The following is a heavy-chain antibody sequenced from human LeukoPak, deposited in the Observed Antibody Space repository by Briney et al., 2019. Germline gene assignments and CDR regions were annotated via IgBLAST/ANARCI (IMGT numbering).Heavy chain of an antibody. J-gene: IGHJ4*02. Sequence: GEYLKISCKGSGYSSTGYWIGWVHQLPGKGLGWLGITYPGDFDTRYNRTSKGQVPISAKKPLTTAYLQWRSLKASDTDMYYCASRRLYGRHWNYWGQGTLVTVSS. CDR1: GYSSTGYW. D-gene: IGHD3-16*01. CDR2: TYPGDFDT. V-gene: IGHV5-51*07. CDR3: ASRRLYGRHWNY.